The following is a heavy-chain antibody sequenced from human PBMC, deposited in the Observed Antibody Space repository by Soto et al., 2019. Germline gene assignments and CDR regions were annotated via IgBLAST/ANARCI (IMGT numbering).Heavy chain of an antibody. CDR1: GGSISSYY. CDR3: EISSVRGVITDY. CDR2: IYTSGST. D-gene: IGHD3-10*01. J-gene: IGHJ4*02. V-gene: IGHV4-4*07. Sequence: SETLSLTCTVSGGSISSYYWSWIRQPAGKGLEWIGRIYTSGSTNYNPSLKSRVTMSVDTSKNQFSLKLSSVTAADTAVYYCEISSVRGVITDYWGQGTLVTVSS.